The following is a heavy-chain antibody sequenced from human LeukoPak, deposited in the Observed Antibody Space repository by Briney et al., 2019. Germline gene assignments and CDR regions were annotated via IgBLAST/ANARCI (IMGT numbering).Heavy chain of an antibody. V-gene: IGHV3-73*01. CDR1: GFTFSGSA. CDR2: VRSKDNGYAT. D-gene: IGHD6-25*01. CDR3: SRTSDAAWYFDL. J-gene: IGHJ2*01. Sequence: GGSLRLSCAASGFTFSGSAMHWVRQASGKGLEWVARVRSKDNGYATSYSASVRGRFTISRDDSENMAYLQMDSLKTEDTAVYFCSRTSDAAWYFDLWGRGTLVTVSS.